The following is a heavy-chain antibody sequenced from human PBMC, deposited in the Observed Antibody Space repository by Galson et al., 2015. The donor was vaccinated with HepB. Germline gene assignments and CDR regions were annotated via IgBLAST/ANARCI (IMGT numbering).Heavy chain of an antibody. V-gene: IGHV3-20*04. CDR3: AKGKNFNYYYYGMDV. J-gene: IGHJ6*02. Sequence: SLRLSCAGSGFTFDDYGMIWVRQAPGKGLEWVSGINWNGDSTGYADSVKGRFTISRDNAKNSLYLQMNSLRPEDTAFYYCAKGKNFNYYYYGMDVWGQGTTVTVSS. D-gene: IGHD2/OR15-2a*01. CDR2: INWNGDST. CDR1: GFTFDDYG.